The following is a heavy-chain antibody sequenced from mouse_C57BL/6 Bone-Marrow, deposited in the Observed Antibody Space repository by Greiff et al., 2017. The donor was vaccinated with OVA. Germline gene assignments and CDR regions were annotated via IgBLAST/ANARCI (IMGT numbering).Heavy chain of an antibody. Sequence: EVQLQQSGAELVRPGASVKLSCTASGFNIKDDYMHWVKQRPEQGLEWIGWIATENGDTDYASKFQGKATITADTSSNTAYLQLSSLTSEDTAVDYCTPITTVVARRFAYWGQGTLVTVSA. V-gene: IGHV14-4*01. CDR2: IATENGDT. CDR1: GFNIKDDY. J-gene: IGHJ3*01. CDR3: TPITTVVARRFAY. D-gene: IGHD1-1*01.